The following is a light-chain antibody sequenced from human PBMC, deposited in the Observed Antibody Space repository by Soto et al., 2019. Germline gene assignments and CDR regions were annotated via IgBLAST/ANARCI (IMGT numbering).Light chain of an antibody. V-gene: IGLV2-11*01. J-gene: IGLJ2*01. CDR3: CSYAGSYTLL. CDR2: DVN. Sequence: QSVLTQPRSVSGSPGQSVTISCTGTSGDVGGYKYASWYQQHPGKAPKLMIYDVNKWPSGVPDRFSGSKSGNTASLTISGLQAEDEADYYCCSYAGSYTLLFGGGTKLTVL. CDR1: SGDVGGYKY.